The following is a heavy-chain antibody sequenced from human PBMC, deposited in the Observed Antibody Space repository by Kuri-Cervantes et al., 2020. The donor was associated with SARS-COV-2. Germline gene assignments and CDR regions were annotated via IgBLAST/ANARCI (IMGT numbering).Heavy chain of an antibody. D-gene: IGHD3-16*01. CDR1: GGSFSGYY. V-gene: IGHV4-34*01. CDR2: INHSGST. CDR3: ARGRSFVGN. Sequence: SETLSLTCAVYGGSFSGYYWNWIRQPPGKGLEWIGEINHSGSTNYNPSLKSRVTISVDTSKNQFSLKLSSVTAADTAVYYCARGRSFVGNWGQGTLVTVSS. J-gene: IGHJ4*02.